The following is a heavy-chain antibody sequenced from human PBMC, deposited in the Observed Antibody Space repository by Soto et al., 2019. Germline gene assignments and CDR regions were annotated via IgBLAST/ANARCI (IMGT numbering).Heavy chain of an antibody. V-gene: IGHV1-69*06. D-gene: IGHD3-10*01. J-gene: IGHJ3*02. Sequence: SVKVSCKASGGTFSSYAISWVRQAPGQGLEWMGGIIPIFGTANYAQKFQGRVTITADKSTSTAYMELNSLRSEDTAVYYCARDPMAGAFDIWGQGTMVTVSS. CDR3: ARDPMAGAFDI. CDR1: GGTFSSYA. CDR2: IIPIFGTA.